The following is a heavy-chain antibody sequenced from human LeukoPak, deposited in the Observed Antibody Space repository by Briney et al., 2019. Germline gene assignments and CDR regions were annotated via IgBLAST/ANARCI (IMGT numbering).Heavy chain of an antibody. J-gene: IGHJ4*02. CDR1: GFTFTSSA. Sequence: SVKVSCKASGFTFTSSAMQWVRPARGQRLEWIGWIVVGSGNTNYAQKFQERVTITRDMSTSTAYMELSSLRSEDTAVYYCAAAEGYSSGWELDYWGQGTLVTVSS. CDR2: IVVGSGNT. CDR3: AAAEGYSSGWELDY. D-gene: IGHD6-19*01. V-gene: IGHV1-58*02.